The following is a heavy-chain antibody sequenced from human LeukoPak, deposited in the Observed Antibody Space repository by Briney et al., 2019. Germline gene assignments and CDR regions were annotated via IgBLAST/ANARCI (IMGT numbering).Heavy chain of an antibody. D-gene: IGHD3-22*01. V-gene: IGHV1-18*01. Sequence: ASVKVSCKASGYTFTSYDINWVRQATGQGLEWMGWISAYNGNTNYAQKLQGRVTMTTDTSTSTAYMELRSLRSDDTAVYYCARDKAYYYDSSGAGDYWGQGTLVTVSS. CDR3: ARDKAYYYDSSGAGDY. CDR1: GYTFTSYD. J-gene: IGHJ4*02. CDR2: ISAYNGNT.